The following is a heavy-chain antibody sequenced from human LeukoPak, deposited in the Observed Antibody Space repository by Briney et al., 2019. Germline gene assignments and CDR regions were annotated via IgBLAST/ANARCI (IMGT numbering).Heavy chain of an antibody. D-gene: IGHD6-13*01. V-gene: IGHV3-53*01. Sequence: GGSLRLSCAVSGFTVSSDHMSWVRQAPGKGLEWVSVIYSGGSTYYPDSVKGRFTISRDSSKNTLYLLMNSLRAEDTAFYYCARVIAAAGTIDYWGQGTLVTVSS. J-gene: IGHJ4*02. CDR1: GFTVSSDH. CDR2: IYSGGST. CDR3: ARVIAAAGTIDY.